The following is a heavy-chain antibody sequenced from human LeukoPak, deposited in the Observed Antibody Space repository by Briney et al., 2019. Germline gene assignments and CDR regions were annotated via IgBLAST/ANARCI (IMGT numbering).Heavy chain of an antibody. V-gene: IGHV3-9*01. J-gene: IGHJ4*02. CDR3: AKGNWGSPFDY. Sequence: GGSLSLSCAASGFTFGDYSMHWVRQAPGKGLEWVSGISWNSGTIDYVDPVRGRFTISRNNAKSSLYLQMNSLRAEDTALYYCAKGNWGSPFDYWGQGAQVIVSS. CDR1: GFTFGDYS. D-gene: IGHD7-27*01. CDR2: ISWNSGTI.